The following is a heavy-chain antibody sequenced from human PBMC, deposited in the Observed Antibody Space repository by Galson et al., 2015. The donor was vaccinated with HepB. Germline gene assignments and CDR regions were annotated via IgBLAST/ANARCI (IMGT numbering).Heavy chain of an antibody. Sequence: SVKVSCKASGYTFTSYGISWVRKAPGQGLEWMGGIIPIVGTANYAQKFQGSVTITADESTSTDYMELSSLRSEDTAVYYCARGPVSGYDYYYYGMDVWGQGTTVTVSS. CDR1: GYTFTSYG. J-gene: IGHJ6*02. D-gene: IGHD5-18*01. CDR3: ARGPVSGYDYYYYGMDV. V-gene: IGHV1-69*13. CDR2: IIPIVGTA.